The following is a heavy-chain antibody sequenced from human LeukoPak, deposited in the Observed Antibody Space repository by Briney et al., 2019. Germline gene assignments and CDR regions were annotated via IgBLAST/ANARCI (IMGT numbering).Heavy chain of an antibody. J-gene: IGHJ3*02. CDR2: ISAYNGNT. D-gene: IGHD3-3*01. Sequence: ASVKVSCKASGYTFTSYGISWVRQAPGQGLEWMGWISAYNGNTNYAQKFQGRVTMTRDTSISTAYMELSRLRSDDTAVYYCARDQSYYDFWSGYSDAFDIWGQGTMVTVSS. V-gene: IGHV1-18*01. CDR3: ARDQSYYDFWSGYSDAFDI. CDR1: GYTFTSYG.